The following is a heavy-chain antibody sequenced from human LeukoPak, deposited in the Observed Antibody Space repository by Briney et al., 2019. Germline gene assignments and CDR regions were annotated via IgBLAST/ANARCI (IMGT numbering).Heavy chain of an antibody. J-gene: IGHJ6*03. Sequence: SVKVSCKASGGTFRTYSVTWVRQAPGQGLEWMGGIIPIFGTPNYAQKFQGRVKVTTDDATGTAYMELSSLMSEDTAIYYCARVDRYHFYLDVWGKGTPVTISS. CDR2: IIPIFGTP. CDR1: GGTFRTYS. CDR3: ARVDRYHFYLDV. V-gene: IGHV1-69*05.